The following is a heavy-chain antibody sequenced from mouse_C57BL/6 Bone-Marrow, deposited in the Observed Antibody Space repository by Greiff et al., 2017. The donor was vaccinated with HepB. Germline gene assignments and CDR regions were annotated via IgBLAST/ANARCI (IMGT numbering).Heavy chain of an antibody. CDR1: GYAFSSSW. CDR2: IYPGDGDT. J-gene: IGHJ2*01. D-gene: IGHD2-3*01. V-gene: IGHV1-82*01. CDR3: ARGWLLPDY. Sequence: VQVVESGPELVKPGASVKISCKASGYAFSSSWMNWVKQRPGKGLEWIGRIYPGDGDTNYNGKFKGKATLTADKSSSTAYMQLSSLTSEDSAVYFCARGWLLPDYWGQGTTLTVSS.